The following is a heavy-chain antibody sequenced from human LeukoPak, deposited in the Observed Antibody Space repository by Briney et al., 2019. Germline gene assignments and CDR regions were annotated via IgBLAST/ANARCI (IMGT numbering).Heavy chain of an antibody. CDR2: ISAYNGNT. Sequence: VKVSCKASGYTFTSYGISWVRQAPGQGLEWMGWISAYNGNTNYAQKLQGRVTITTDTSTSTAYMELRSLRSDDTAVYYCARDSPVCSSCQEYFDYWGQGTLVTVSS. CDR1: GYTFTSYG. CDR3: ARDSPVCSSCQEYFDY. J-gene: IGHJ4*02. V-gene: IGHV1-18*01. D-gene: IGHD6-13*01.